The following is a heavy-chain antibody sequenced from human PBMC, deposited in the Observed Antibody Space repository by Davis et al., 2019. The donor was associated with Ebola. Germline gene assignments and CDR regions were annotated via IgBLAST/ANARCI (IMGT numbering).Heavy chain of an antibody. V-gene: IGHV3-73*01. CDR2: IRSKANSYAT. D-gene: IGHD5-18*01. CDR1: GFTVSSNY. J-gene: IGHJ5*02. Sequence: GESLKISCAASGFTVSSNYMSWVRQASGKGLEWVGRIRSKANSYATAYAASVKGRFTISRDDSKNTAYLQMNSLRAEDTAVYYCARDLPWIQLWLATPWGQGTLVTVSS. CDR3: ARDLPWIQLWLATP.